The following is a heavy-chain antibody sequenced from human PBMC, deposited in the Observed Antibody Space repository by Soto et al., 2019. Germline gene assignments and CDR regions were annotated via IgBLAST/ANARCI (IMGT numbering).Heavy chain of an antibody. J-gene: IGHJ4*02. D-gene: IGHD3-9*01. CDR2: ISSSSSYI. Sequence: EVQLVESGGGLVKPGGSLRLSCAASGFTFSSYSMNWVRQAPGKGLEWVSSISSSSSYIYYADSVKGRFNISRDNAKNSLYLQMNSLRAEDTAVYYCARVSPVYDILTGYSDYWGQGTLVTVSS. CDR1: GFTFSSYS. V-gene: IGHV3-21*01. CDR3: ARVSPVYDILTGYSDY.